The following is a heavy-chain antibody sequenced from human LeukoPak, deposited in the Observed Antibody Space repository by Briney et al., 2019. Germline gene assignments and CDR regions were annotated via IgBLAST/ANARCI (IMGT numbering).Heavy chain of an antibody. CDR3: ASISSGWYDAFDI. Sequence: ASVKVSCKASGYTFTSYDINWVRQATGQGLEWMGWMNPNSGNTGYAQKFQGRVTITRNTSINTAYMELSSLRSEDTAVYYCASISSGWYDAFDIWGQGTMVTVSS. J-gene: IGHJ3*02. V-gene: IGHV1-8*01. D-gene: IGHD6-19*01. CDR1: GYTFTSYD. CDR2: MNPNSGNT.